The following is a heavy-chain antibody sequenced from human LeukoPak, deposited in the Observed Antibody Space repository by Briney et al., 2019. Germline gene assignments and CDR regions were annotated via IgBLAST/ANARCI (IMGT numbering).Heavy chain of an antibody. V-gene: IGHV3-11*04. J-gene: IGHJ4*02. CDR2: ISSSGSTI. CDR1: GFTFSDYY. D-gene: IGHD5-24*01. Sequence: GGSLRLSCAASGFTFSDYYMSWIPQAPGKGLEWVSYISSSGSTIYYADSVKGRFTISRDNAKNSLYLQMNSLRAEDTAVYYCASCRRWDGYKEWGQGTLVTVSS. CDR3: ASCRRWDGYKE.